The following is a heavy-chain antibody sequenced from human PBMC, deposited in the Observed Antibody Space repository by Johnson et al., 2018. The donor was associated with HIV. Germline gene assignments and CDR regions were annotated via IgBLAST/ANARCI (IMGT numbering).Heavy chain of an antibody. J-gene: IGHJ3*02. CDR2: ISDDESKT. CDR3: ARRQPTRDLFALDDGFDI. D-gene: IGHD2-21*02. Sequence: QVQLVESGGDVVQPERSLRLSCAASGFTFSAYAMHWVRQAPGKGLEWVAAISDDESKTYYTDSMKGRFTISRDNSKNTLYLQMISLRAEDTAMYYCARRQPTRDLFALDDGFDIWGQGTMVTVS. V-gene: IGHV3-30*10. CDR1: GFTFSAYA.